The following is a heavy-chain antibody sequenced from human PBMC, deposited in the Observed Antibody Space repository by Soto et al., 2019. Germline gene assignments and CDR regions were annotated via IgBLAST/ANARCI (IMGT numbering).Heavy chain of an antibody. CDR2: ISSNGGST. CDR1: GFTFSSYA. CDR3: VKDGDSSGYFHWFDP. Sequence: VSLRLSCSASGFTFSSYAMHWVRQAPGKGLEYVSAISSNGGSTYYADSVKGRFTISRDNSKNTLYLQMSSLRAEDTAVYYCVKDGDSSGYFHWFDPWGQGTLVTVSS. D-gene: IGHD3-22*01. J-gene: IGHJ5*02. V-gene: IGHV3-64D*06.